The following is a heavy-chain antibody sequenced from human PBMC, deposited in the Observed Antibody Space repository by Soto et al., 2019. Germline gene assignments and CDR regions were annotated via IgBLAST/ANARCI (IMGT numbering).Heavy chain of an antibody. CDR1: GFTLGNYW. V-gene: IGHV3-7*03. Sequence: GGSLRLSCAASGFTLGNYWMTWVRQAPGKQLERVANIKQDGNIQYYLDSVRGRFTISRDNAKNSLYLQMDSLKTEDTAVYYCTRYCISTSCHYWGQGTLVTVSS. D-gene: IGHD2-2*01. CDR3: TRYCISTSCHY. J-gene: IGHJ4*02. CDR2: IKQDGNIQ.